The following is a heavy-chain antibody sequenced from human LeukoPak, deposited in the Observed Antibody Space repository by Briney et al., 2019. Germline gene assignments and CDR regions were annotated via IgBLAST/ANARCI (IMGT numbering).Heavy chain of an antibody. Sequence: GESLKISCKGSGYSFNTYWIGWVRQMPGKGLEWMGIIYPGDSDTKYSPSFQGQVTISADKSISTAYLQWSSLKASDTAMYYCASHSYSSSFDNWGQGTLVTVSS. CDR3: ASHSYSSSFDN. CDR2: IYPGDSDT. D-gene: IGHD6-13*01. CDR1: GYSFNTYW. J-gene: IGHJ4*02. V-gene: IGHV5-51*01.